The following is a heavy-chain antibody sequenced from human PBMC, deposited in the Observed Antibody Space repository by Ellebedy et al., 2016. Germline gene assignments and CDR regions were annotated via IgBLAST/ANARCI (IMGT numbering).Heavy chain of an antibody. CDR2: IYHTGST. V-gene: IGHV4-30-2*01. J-gene: IGHJ4*02. D-gene: IGHD3-10*01. Sequence: SETLSLTCTVSGASISSGGSSWNWIRQPPGKGLEWIGNIYHTGSTYYNPSLQSRVTISVDRSKNQFSLKLRSATAADTAVYYCATITMVRGSSVFDYWGQGTLVTVSS. CDR3: ATITMVRGSSVFDY. CDR1: GASISSGGSS.